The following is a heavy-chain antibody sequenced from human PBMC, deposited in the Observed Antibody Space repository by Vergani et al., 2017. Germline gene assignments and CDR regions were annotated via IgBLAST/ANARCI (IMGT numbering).Heavy chain of an antibody. J-gene: IGHJ4*02. Sequence: EVQLVESGGGLVKPGGSLRLSCAASGFTFSSYSMNWVRQAPGKGLEWVSSISSSSSYIYYADSVKGRFTISRDNAKNSLYLQMNSLRAEDTAVYYCAKGTGSWYVDPNYWGQGTLVTVSS. D-gene: IGHD6-13*01. V-gene: IGHV3-21*01. CDR2: ISSSSSYI. CDR3: AKGTGSWYVDPNY. CDR1: GFTFSSYS.